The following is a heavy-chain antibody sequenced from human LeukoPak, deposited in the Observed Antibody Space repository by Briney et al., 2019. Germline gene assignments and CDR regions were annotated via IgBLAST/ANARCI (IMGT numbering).Heavy chain of an antibody. Sequence: ASVKVSCKASGYTFTSYGISWVRQAPGQGLEWMGWISAYNGNTNYAQKLQDRVTMTTDTSTSTAYMELRSLRSDDTAVYYCARTNVYYYASSDYYPYFDYWAQGTLATVSS. V-gene: IGHV1-18*01. CDR3: ARTNVYYYASSDYYPYFDY. CDR2: ISAYNGNT. D-gene: IGHD3-22*01. J-gene: IGHJ4*02. CDR1: GYTFTSYG.